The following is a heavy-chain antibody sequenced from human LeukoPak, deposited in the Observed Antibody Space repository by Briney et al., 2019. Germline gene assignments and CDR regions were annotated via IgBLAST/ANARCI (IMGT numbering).Heavy chain of an antibody. CDR3: AKAASSSWPSYYYGMDV. Sequence: PGGSLRLSCAASGFMFSSYAMSWVRQAPGKGLEWVSAISGSGGSTYYADSVKGRFTISRDNSKNTLYLQMNSLRAEDTAVYYCAKAASSSWPSYYYGMDVWGQGTTVTVSS. CDR1: GFMFSSYA. D-gene: IGHD6-13*01. V-gene: IGHV3-23*01. CDR2: ISGSGGST. J-gene: IGHJ6*02.